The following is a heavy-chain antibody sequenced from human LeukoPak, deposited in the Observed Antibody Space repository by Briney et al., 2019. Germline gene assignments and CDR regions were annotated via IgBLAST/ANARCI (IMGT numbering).Heavy chain of an antibody. V-gene: IGHV3-23*01. CDR2: LSGSGDST. J-gene: IGHJ3*02. D-gene: IGHD4-17*01. CDR1: GFTFSIYA. Sequence: GGSLRLSCAASGFTFSIYAMNWVRQAPGKGLEWVSGLSGSGDSTYYADSVKGRFTISGDNSKYTLFLQMNSLRAEDTAVYYCARDPNGDYIGAFDMWGPGTMVTVSS. CDR3: ARDPNGDYIGAFDM.